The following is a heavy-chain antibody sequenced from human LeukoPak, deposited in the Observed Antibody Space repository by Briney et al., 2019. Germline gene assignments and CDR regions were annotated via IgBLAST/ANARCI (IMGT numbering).Heavy chain of an antibody. CDR2: ISSSSTII. Sequence: GGSLRLSCAASGFTFSSYAMNWVRQAPGKGLEWVSYISSSSTIIYNADSVKGRFTISRDNAKNSLYLQMESLRVEDTAVYYCARDLHYYGSGPWGQGTLVTVSS. D-gene: IGHD3-10*01. V-gene: IGHV3-48*01. CDR1: GFTFSSYA. J-gene: IGHJ5*02. CDR3: ARDLHYYGSGP.